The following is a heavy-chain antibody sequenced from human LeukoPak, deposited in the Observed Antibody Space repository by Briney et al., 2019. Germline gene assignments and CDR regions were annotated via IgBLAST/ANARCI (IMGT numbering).Heavy chain of an antibody. J-gene: IGHJ4*02. CDR1: GFTFSIYA. V-gene: IGHV3-23*01. Sequence: GGSLRLSCAASGFTFSIYAMTWVRQAPGKGLEWVSVISGSGGDTYYADSVKGRFTISRDNSKNTLYLQMNSLRAEDTAVYYCAREGNYDSSGYYSGMAYWGQGTLVTVSS. D-gene: IGHD3-22*01. CDR2: ISGSGGDT. CDR3: AREGNYDSSGYYSGMAY.